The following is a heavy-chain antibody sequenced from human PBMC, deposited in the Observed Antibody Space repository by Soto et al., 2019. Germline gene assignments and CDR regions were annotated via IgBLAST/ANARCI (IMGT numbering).Heavy chain of an antibody. CDR1: GGTFSSYA. V-gene: IGHV1-69*13. Sequence: ASVKVSCKASGGTFSSYAISWVRQAPGQGLEWMGGIIPIFGTANYAQKFQGRVTITADESTSTAYMELSSLRSEDTAVYYWARATPTPIGAYGSGSYFQFDYWG. CDR3: ARATPTPIGAYGSGSYFQFDY. J-gene: IGHJ4*01. CDR2: IIPIFGTA. D-gene: IGHD3-10*01.